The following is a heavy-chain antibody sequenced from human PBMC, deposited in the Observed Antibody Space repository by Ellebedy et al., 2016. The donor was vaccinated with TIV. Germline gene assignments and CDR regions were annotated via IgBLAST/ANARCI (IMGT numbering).Heavy chain of an antibody. D-gene: IGHD6-13*01. V-gene: IGHV3-11*01. J-gene: IGHJ5*02. CDR1: GFTFSDYY. CDR3: ARTSSSRYEWFDP. Sequence: GGSLRLSCAASGFTFSDYYISWIRQAPGQGLEWVSYISSSGSTIYYSDSVKGRFTISRDNAKNSLYLRVNSLRAEDTAVYYCARTSSSRYEWFDPWGQGTLVTVSS. CDR2: ISSSGSTI.